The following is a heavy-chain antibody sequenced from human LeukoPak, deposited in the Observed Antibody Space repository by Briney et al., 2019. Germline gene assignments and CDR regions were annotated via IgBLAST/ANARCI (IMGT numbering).Heavy chain of an antibody. CDR2: IYYSGST. CDR1: GGSISSGGYY. CDR3: ARALKRTDAFDI. J-gene: IGHJ3*02. Sequence: PSETLSLTCTVSGGSISSGGYYWSWIRQPPGKGLEWIGSIYYSGSTYYNPSLKSRVTISVDTSKNQFSLKLSSVTAADTAVYYCARALKRTDAFDIWGQGTMVTVSS. V-gene: IGHV4-39*07. D-gene: IGHD4/OR15-4a*01.